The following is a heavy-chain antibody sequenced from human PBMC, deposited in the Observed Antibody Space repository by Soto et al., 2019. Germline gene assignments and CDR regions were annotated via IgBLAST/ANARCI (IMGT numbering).Heavy chain of an antibody. CDR3: VKGNTIFGVVMLDWFDP. J-gene: IGHJ5*02. CDR1: GFTFDSYA. V-gene: IGHV3-64D*08. CDR2: ISSNGGST. Sequence: GGALRLSCSASGFTFDSYAMHWVRQAPGKGLEYVSAISSNGGSTYYADSVKGRFTISRDNSKNTLYLQMSSLRAEDTAVYYCVKGNTIFGVVMLDWFDPWGQGT. D-gene: IGHD3-3*01.